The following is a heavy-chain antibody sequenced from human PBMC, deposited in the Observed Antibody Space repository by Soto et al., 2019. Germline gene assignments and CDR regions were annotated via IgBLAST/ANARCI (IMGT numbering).Heavy chain of an antibody. CDR3: TRRATVTTFDY. CDR2: IRSKANSYAT. CDR1: GFTFSGSA. V-gene: IGHV3-73*01. D-gene: IGHD4-17*01. J-gene: IGHJ4*02. Sequence: PGGALRLSCAASGFTFSGSAMHWVRQASGKGLEWVGRIRSKANSYATAYAASVKGRFTISRDDSKNTAYLQMNSLKTEDTAVYYCTRRATVTTFDYWGQGTLVTVSS.